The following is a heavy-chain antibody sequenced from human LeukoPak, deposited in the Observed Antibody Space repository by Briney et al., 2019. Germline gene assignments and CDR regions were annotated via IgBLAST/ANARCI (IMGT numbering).Heavy chain of an antibody. V-gene: IGHV1-2*02. Sequence: EASVKVSCKASGYSFTDYYLHWVRQAPGQGLEWMGWINPNSGGTNYAQKFQGRVTMTRDTSISTAYMELSRLRSDDTAVYYCAREGGLGEYYFDYWGQGTLVTVSS. CDR1: GYSFTDYY. CDR2: INPNSGGT. D-gene: IGHD3-10*01. J-gene: IGHJ4*02. CDR3: AREGGLGEYYFDY.